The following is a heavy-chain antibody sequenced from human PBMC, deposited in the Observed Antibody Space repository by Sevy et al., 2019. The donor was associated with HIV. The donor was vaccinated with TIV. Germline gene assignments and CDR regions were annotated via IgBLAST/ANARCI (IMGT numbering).Heavy chain of an antibody. Sequence: SETLSLNCTVSGGSISGSSGFWGWFRQPPGKTLEWIGSVHYSGSTYYNTPLKSRVTISVDTSKNQLSLKMTSVTAADTAVYCYARCPLMIPWGQGILVTASS. D-gene: IGHD2-8*01. V-gene: IGHV4-39*01. CDR2: VHYSGST. J-gene: IGHJ5*02. CDR3: ARCPLMIP. CDR1: GGSISGSSGF.